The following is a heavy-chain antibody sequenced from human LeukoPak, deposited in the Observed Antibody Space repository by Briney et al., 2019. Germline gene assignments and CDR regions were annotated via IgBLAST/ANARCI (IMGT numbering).Heavy chain of an antibody. Sequence: ATVPVSCVDFGCTFSSYGLSWVRLAPGPGSEWMGWNSAYSGNRNYVQKLQGRVTMTADTSTNTADMELRSLRPDVTAVYYCARGHPGYYDNSGYLPLDYWGQGTLVTASS. D-gene: IGHD3-22*01. CDR3: ARGHPGYYDNSGYLPLDY. CDR1: GCTFSSYG. V-gene: IGHV1-18*01. J-gene: IGHJ4*02. CDR2: NSAYSGNR.